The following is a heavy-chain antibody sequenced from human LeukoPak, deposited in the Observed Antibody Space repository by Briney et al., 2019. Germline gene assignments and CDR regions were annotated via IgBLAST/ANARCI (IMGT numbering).Heavy chain of an antibody. D-gene: IGHD5-24*01. CDR3: ARVSRGWLQYDYFDY. CDR2: IYHSGST. J-gene: IGHJ4*02. Sequence: PSETLSLTCAVSGGSISSSNWWSWLRQPPGKGLEWIGEIYHSGSTNYNPSLRSRVTISVDKSKNQFSLKLSSVTAADTAVYYCARVSRGWLQYDYFDYWGQGTLVTVSS. CDR1: GGSISSSNW. V-gene: IGHV4-4*02.